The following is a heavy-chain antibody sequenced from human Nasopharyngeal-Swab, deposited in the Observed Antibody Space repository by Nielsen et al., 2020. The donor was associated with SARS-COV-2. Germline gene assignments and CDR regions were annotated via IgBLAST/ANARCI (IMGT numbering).Heavy chain of an antibody. CDR1: GFSLSTSGMC. V-gene: IGHV2-26*01. CDR2: IFSNDEK. J-gene: IGHJ6*02. Sequence: SGPMLVKPTQTLTLTCTFSGFSLSTSGMCVSWIRQPPGKALEWLAHIFSNDEKSYSTSLKSRLTISKDTSKSQVVLTMTNMDPVDTATYYCARIKLELPYYYYGMDVWGQGTTVTVSS. D-gene: IGHD1-7*01. CDR3: ARIKLELPYYYYGMDV.